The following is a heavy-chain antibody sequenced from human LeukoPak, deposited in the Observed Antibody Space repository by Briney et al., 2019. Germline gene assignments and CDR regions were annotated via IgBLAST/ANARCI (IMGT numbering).Heavy chain of an antibody. J-gene: IGHJ4*02. Sequence: PGGSLRLSCAASGFTFSSYAMSWVRQAPGKGLEWVSAISGSGGSTYYADSVKGRFTISRDNSKNTLYLQMNSLRVEDTAVYYCARHNSKPAAEFDYWGQGTLVTVSS. CDR3: ARHNSKPAAEFDY. CDR1: GFTFSSYA. D-gene: IGHD2/OR15-2a*01. CDR2: ISGSGGST. V-gene: IGHV3-23*01.